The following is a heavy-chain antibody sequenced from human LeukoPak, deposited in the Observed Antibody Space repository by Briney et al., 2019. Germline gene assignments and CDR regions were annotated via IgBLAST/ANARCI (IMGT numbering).Heavy chain of an antibody. CDR1: AFTFSSYA. Sequence: GGSLRLSCGASAFTFSSYAMSWVRQATGKGLEWVSAISGPGGSTNYVDSVKGRFTISRANSKNTLSLQMNSLRTADTAVYYCSRAQAGSTMVREHPEYWGQGT. J-gene: IGHJ6*01. V-gene: IGHV3-23*01. CDR3: SRAQAGSTMVREHPEY. D-gene: IGHD3-10*01. CDR2: ISGPGGST.